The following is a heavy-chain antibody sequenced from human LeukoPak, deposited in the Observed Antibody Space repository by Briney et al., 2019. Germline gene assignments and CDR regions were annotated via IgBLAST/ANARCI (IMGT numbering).Heavy chain of an antibody. CDR3: ARDPIGGAVAGTTQN. J-gene: IGHJ4*02. V-gene: IGHV1-69*05. Sequence: GASVKVSCKASGYMFTSYAISWVRQAPGQGLEWMGGIIPIFGTANYAQKFQGRVTITTDESTSTAYMELSSLGSEDTAVYYCARDPIGGAVAGTTQNWGQGTLVTVSS. CDR1: GYMFTSYA. D-gene: IGHD6-19*01. CDR2: IIPIFGTA.